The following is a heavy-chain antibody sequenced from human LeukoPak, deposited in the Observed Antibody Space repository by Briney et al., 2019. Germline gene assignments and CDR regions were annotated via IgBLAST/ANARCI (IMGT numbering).Heavy chain of an antibody. D-gene: IGHD3-22*01. J-gene: IGHJ3*02. Sequence: GGSLRLSCAASGFTFSSYSMNWVRQAPGKGLEWVSSISSSSSYIYYADSVKGRFTISRDNAKNSLYPQMNSLRAEDTAVYYCARLGPYYYDSSGPKADDAFDIWGQGTMVTVSS. CDR3: ARLGPYYYDSSGPKADDAFDI. CDR2: ISSSSSYI. V-gene: IGHV3-21*01. CDR1: GFTFSSYS.